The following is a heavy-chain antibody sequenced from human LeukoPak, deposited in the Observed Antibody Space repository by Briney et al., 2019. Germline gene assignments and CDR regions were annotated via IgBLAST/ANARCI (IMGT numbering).Heavy chain of an antibody. CDR2: TSYDGSNK. CDR1: GFTFSGYP. Sequence: GGSLRLSCAASGFTFSGYPMHWVRQAPGKGLDWVAVTSYDGSNKYYADSVKGRFTISGDNSKNTLYLQMNSLRPEDAAVYYCARVRLWSFDYWGQGTLVTVSS. CDR3: ARVRLWSFDY. D-gene: IGHD3-10*01. V-gene: IGHV3-30*04. J-gene: IGHJ4*02.